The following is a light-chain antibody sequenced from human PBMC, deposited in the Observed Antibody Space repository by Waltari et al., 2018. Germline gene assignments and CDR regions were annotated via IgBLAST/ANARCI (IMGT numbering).Light chain of an antibody. J-gene: IGLJ2*01. CDR1: SLSSYY. CDR3: NSRDSSGNHVV. Sequence: SSELTQDPAVSVAFGQTVRITCQGDSLSSYYASWYQQKPGQAPVLVIYGKNNRPSGIPDRFSGSSSGNTASLTSTGAQAEDEADYYCNSRDSSGNHVVFGGGTKLTVL. V-gene: IGLV3-19*01. CDR2: GKN.